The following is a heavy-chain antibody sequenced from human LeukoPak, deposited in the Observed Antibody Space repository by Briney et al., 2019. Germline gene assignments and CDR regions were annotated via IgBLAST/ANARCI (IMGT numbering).Heavy chain of an antibody. Sequence: GASVKVSCKASGYTFTGYYMHWVRQAPGQGLEWMGWINPNSGGTNYAQKFQGRVTMTRDTSISTAYMELSRLRSDDTAVYYCARDPQLASAYYFDYWGQGTLVTVSS. CDR3: ARDPQLASAYYFDY. D-gene: IGHD6-6*01. V-gene: IGHV1-2*02. CDR2: INPNSGGT. CDR1: GYTFTGYY. J-gene: IGHJ4*02.